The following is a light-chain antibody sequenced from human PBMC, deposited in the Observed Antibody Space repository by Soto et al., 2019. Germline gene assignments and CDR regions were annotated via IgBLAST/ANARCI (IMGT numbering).Light chain of an antibody. CDR3: QQCNSAPSWT. CDR1: QGISNY. J-gene: IGKJ1*01. Sequence: DIQMTQSPSSLSASVGARVTITCRASQGISNYLAWYQQKPGKVPKLLIYAASTVQSGVPSRFSGSGSGTDFTLTISSLQPEDVATYYCQQCNSAPSWTFGQGTKVDIK. V-gene: IGKV1-27*01. CDR2: AAS.